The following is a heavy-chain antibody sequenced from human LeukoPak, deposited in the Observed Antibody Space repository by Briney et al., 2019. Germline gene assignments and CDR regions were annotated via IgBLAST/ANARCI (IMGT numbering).Heavy chain of an antibody. J-gene: IGHJ4*02. CDR1: GGSISSYY. CDR2: IYTSGST. CDR3: AREEGYCSSTSCSYFDY. D-gene: IGHD2-2*01. Sequence: PSETLSLTCTVSGGSISSYYWSWIRQPAGKGLEWIGHIYTSGSTNYNPSLKSRVTMSVDTSKNQFSLKLSSVTAADTAVYYCAREEGYCSSTSCSYFDYWGQGTLVTVSS. V-gene: IGHV4-4*07.